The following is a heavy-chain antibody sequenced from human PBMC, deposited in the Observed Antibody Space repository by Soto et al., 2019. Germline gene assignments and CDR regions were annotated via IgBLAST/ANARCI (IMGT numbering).Heavy chain of an antibody. CDR1: GFTFISYA. V-gene: IGHV3-30-3*01. CDR3: ARDQDLVYYYYGMDV. D-gene: IGHD2-15*01. CDR2: ISYDGSNK. Sequence: GGSLRLSCAASGFTFISYAMHWVRQAPGKGLEWVAVISYDGSNKYYADSVKGRFTISRDNSKNTLYLQMNSLRAEDTAVYYCARDQDLVYYYYGMDVWGQGTTVTVSS. J-gene: IGHJ6*02.